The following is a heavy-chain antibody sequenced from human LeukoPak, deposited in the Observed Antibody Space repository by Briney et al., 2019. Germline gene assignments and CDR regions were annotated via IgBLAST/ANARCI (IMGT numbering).Heavy chain of an antibody. V-gene: IGHV1-46*01. CDR1: GYIFSNFA. CDR3: ASGDDAFDI. CDR2: INPSGGST. J-gene: IGHJ3*02. Sequence: GASVKVSCKASGYIFSNFAITWVRQAPGQGLEWMGIINPSGGSTSYAQKFQGRVTMTRDTSTSTVYMELSSLRSEDTAVYYCASGDDAFDIWGQGTMVTVSS.